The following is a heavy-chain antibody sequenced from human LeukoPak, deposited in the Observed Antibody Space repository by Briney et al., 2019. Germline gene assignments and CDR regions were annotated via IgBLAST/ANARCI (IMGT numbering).Heavy chain of an antibody. D-gene: IGHD2-15*01. Sequence: GESLKISCQGPGYSFTSYWIAWVRQMPGKGLEWMGIIYPGDSDTRYSPSFQGQVTFSADKSISTAYLQWRSLKAPDTAMYYCARPYCSSGTCYSEAFDYWGQGTLVTVSS. V-gene: IGHV5-51*01. CDR2: IYPGDSDT. J-gene: IGHJ4*02. CDR1: GYSFTSYW. CDR3: ARPYCSSGTCYSEAFDY.